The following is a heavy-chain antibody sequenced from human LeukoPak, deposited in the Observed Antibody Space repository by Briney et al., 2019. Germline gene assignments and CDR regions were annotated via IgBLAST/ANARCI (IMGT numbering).Heavy chain of an antibody. Sequence: GGSLRLSCAASGFTFTNNAMTWFRQAPGKGLEWVSTVTGTDDTTYYADSVKGRFTISRDYSKSMLHLQMNSLRAEDSAIYYCAKGPQLNSGYHPDYWGQGTLVTVSS. CDR1: GFTFTNNA. CDR2: VTGTDDTT. D-gene: IGHD3-22*01. J-gene: IGHJ4*02. V-gene: IGHV3-23*01. CDR3: AKGPQLNSGYHPDY.